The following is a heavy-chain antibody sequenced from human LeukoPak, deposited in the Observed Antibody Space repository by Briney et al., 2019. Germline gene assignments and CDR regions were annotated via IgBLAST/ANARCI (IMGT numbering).Heavy chain of an antibody. CDR1: GYTFTGQF. J-gene: IGHJ4*02. CDR2: IDPPSGTP. CDR3: ARSGFSTGFYLDF. D-gene: IGHD6-19*01. Sequence: GASVKVSCKASGYTFTGQFIHWRRQAPGQGLEWMGWIDPPSGTPHYAQKFHDTVTFTRDTSIGTAYMEVHRIQSDDTAVYYCARSGFSTGFYLDFWGQGTLISVSS. V-gene: IGHV1-2*02.